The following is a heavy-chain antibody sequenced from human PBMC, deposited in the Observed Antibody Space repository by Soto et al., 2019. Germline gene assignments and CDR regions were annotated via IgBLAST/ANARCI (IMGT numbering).Heavy chain of an antibody. V-gene: IGHV3-23*01. D-gene: IGHD6-19*01. CDR3: AKDYGSSRYFFDY. Sequence: GGSLRLSCAASGFTFINYAMTWVRQAPGEGLEWVSTISGNGANTHYADSVKGRFSISRDNSKNTLYIQMNSLRADDTAIYYCAKDYGSSRYFFDYWGQGALVTVSS. J-gene: IGHJ4*02. CDR1: GFTFINYA. CDR2: ISGNGANT.